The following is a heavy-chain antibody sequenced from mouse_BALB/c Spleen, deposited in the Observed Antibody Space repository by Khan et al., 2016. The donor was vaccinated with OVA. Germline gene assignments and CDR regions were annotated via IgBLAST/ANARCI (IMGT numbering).Heavy chain of an antibody. CDR2: INPSDADT. J-gene: IGHJ3*01. V-gene: IGHV1S81*02. D-gene: IGHD1-1*02. Sequence: QVQLQQSGAELVKPGTSVKLSCTASGYTFTSYYMYWVKLRPGQGLEWIGEINPSDADTNFNEKFKSKATLTVDKSSNTAYMQLSSLTSEDSAVYYCTRSGYGAFAYWDQGTLVAVS. CDR3: TRSGYGAFAY. CDR1: GYTFTSYY.